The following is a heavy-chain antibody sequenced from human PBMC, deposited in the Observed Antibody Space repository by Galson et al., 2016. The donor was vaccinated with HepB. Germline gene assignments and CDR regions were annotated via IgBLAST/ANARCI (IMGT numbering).Heavy chain of an antibody. CDR3: ARSGEGDSSGYYYGWSHYYYGMYV. D-gene: IGHD3-22*01. V-gene: IGHV4-39*01. Sequence: SETLSLTCTVSGGSISSSSYYWGWIRQPPGKGLEWIGSIYYSGSTYYNPSLKSRVTISVDTSKNQFSLKLSSVTAADTAVYYCARSGEGDSSGYYYGWSHYYYGMYVWGQGTTVTVAS. CDR2: IYYSGST. CDR1: GGSISSSSYY. J-gene: IGHJ6*02.